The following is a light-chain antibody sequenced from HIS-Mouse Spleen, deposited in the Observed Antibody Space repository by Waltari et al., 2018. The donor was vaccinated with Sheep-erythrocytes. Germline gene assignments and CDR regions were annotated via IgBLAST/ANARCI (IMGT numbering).Light chain of an antibody. V-gene: IGLV1-44*01. J-gene: IGLJ1*01. CDR1: SSNIGSNT. CDR3: CSYAGSYNHV. Sequence: QSVLTQPPSASGTPGQRVTISCSGSSSNIGSNTVNWYQQLPGTAPKLLIYSNNLRPSGVPDRFSGSKSGNTASLTISGLQAEDEADYYCCSYAGSYNHVFATGTKVTVL. CDR2: SNN.